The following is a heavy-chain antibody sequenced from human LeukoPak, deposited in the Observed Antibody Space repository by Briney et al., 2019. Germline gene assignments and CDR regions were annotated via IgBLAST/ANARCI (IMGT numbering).Heavy chain of an antibody. CDR3: ARVVSYGYYFDY. CDR2: IYSGGST. CDR1: GFTVSSNY. D-gene: IGHD5-18*01. J-gene: IGHJ4*02. V-gene: IGHV3-66*01. Sequence: GGSLRLSCAASGFTVSSNYMSWVRQAPGKGLEWVSVIYSGGSTYYADSVKGRFTISRDNSKNTLYLQMNSLRAEDTAVYYCARVVSYGYYFDYWGQGTLVTVSS.